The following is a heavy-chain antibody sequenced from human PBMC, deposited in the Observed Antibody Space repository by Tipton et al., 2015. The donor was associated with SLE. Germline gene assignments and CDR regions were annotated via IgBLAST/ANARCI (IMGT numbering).Heavy chain of an antibody. J-gene: IGHJ3*02. D-gene: IGHD5-24*01. CDR1: GFTFSSYA. Sequence: GSLRLSCAASGFTFSSYAMSWVRQAPGTGLEWVSGISGSGGSTYYADSVKGRFTISRDNSKNTVYLQMNSLRAEDTAVYYCALGKDGYKVFDSWGQGTMVTVSS. V-gene: IGHV3-23*01. CDR2: ISGSGGST. CDR3: ALGKDGYKVFDS.